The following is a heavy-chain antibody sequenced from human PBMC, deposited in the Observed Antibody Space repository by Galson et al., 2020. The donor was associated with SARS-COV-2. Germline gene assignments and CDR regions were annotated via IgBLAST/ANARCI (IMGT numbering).Heavy chain of an antibody. CDR3: ARRRSSGWYYFDY. CDR1: VGSFSGYY. V-gene: IGHV4-34*01. J-gene: IGHJ4*02. Sequence: SETLSLTCAVYVGSFSGYYWSWIRQSPGKGLEWIGEINNSGSTNYNPSLKSRVTISVDTSKNQLSTKLSSMTAADTAVYYCARRRSSGWYYFDYWGQGTPVTVAS. CDR2: INNSGST. D-gene: IGHD6-19*01.